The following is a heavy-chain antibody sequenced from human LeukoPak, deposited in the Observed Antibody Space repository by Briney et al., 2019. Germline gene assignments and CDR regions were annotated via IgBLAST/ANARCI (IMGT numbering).Heavy chain of an antibody. J-gene: IGHJ4*02. D-gene: IGHD3-9*01. Sequence: GGSLRLSCAASGFTFKLYWMHWVRQVPGKRPVWVSRINDDGSDTIYADSVKGRFTISRDNSKNTLYLQMNSLRAEDTAVYYCARSGGLVAGFDWTPYWGQGTRVTVSS. V-gene: IGHV3-74*01. CDR1: GFTFKLYW. CDR3: ARSGGLVAGFDWTPY. CDR2: INDDGSDT.